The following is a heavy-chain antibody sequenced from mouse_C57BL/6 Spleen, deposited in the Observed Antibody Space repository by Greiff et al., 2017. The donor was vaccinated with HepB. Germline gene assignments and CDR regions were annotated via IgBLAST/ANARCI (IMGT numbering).Heavy chain of an antibody. CDR2: ISYDGSN. J-gene: IGHJ3*01. CDR3: ARGPPWFAY. V-gene: IGHV3-6*01. CDR1: GYSITSGYY. Sequence: EVKLQESGPGLVKPSQSLSLTCSVTGYSITSGYYWNWIRQFPGNKLEWMGYISYDGSNNYNPSLQNRISITRDTSKNQFFLKLNSVTTEDTATYYCARGPPWFAYWGQGTLVTVSA.